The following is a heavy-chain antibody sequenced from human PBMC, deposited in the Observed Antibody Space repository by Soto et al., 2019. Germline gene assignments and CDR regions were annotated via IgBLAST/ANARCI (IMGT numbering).Heavy chain of an antibody. CDR2: ISYDGNTK. D-gene: IGHD5-12*01. J-gene: IGHJ4*02. Sequence: QVQLVESGGGVVQPGRSPRLSCAASGFIFSGYAMHWVRQAPGKGLEWVAVISYDGNTKYYADSVKGRFTVSRDNSKNTLYVQMNNLSAEDTAMYYCATETSAYEIDYWGQGTLVTVSS. V-gene: IGHV3-30-3*01. CDR1: GFIFSGYA. CDR3: ATETSAYEIDY.